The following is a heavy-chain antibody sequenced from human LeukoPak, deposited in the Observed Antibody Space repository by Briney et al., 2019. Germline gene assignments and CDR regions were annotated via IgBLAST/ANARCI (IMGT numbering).Heavy chain of an antibody. V-gene: IGHV1-2*02. CDR2: INPNSGGT. J-gene: IGHJ5*02. D-gene: IGHD2-2*01. Sequence: ASVKVSCKASGYTFTGYYMHWVRQAPGQGLEWMGWINPNSGGTNYAQKFQGRVTMTRDTSISTAYMELSRLRSDDTAVYYCARGDIVVVPAAIGNWFDPWGQGTLVTVSS. CDR1: GYTFTGYY. CDR3: ARGDIVVVPAAIGNWFDP.